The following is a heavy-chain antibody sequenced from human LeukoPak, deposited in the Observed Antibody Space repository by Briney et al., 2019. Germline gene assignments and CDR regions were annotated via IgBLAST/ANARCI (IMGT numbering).Heavy chain of an antibody. CDR3: ARGGYSSSWYFTR. V-gene: IGHV3-21*01. Sequence: GGSLRLSCAVSGFTFSSYSMNWVRQAPGKGLEWVSSISSSSSYIYYADSVKGRFTISRDNAKNSLYLQMNSLRAEDTAVYYCARGGYSSSWYFTRWGQGTLVTVSS. CDR2: ISSSSSYI. CDR1: GFTFSSYS. J-gene: IGHJ4*02. D-gene: IGHD6-13*01.